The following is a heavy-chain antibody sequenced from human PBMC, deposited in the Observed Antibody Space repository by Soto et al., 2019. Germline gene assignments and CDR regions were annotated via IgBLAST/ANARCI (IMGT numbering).Heavy chain of an antibody. V-gene: IGHV4-34*01. CDR1: GGSFSGYY. Sequence: PSETLSLTCAVYGGSFSGYYWSWIRQPPGRGLEYIGEINPSGSTNYNPSLNSRVTISVDTSKNQFSLKLSSVTAADTAVYYCARRSVPGLDYWGLGNLVTVSS. J-gene: IGHJ4*01. CDR2: INPSGST. D-gene: IGHD3-10*01. CDR3: ARRSVPGLDY.